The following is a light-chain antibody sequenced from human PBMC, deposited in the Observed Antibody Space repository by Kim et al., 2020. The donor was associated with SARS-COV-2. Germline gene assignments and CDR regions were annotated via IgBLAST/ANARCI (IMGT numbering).Light chain of an antibody. Sequence: GQSITISCTGTSSDVGGYNYVSCYQQHPGKAPKLMIYDVSNRPSGVSNRFSGSKSGNTASLTISGLQAEDEADYYCSSYTISSTYVFGTGTKVTVL. CDR3: SSYTISSTYV. J-gene: IGLJ1*01. V-gene: IGLV2-14*03. CDR1: SSDVGGYNY. CDR2: DVS.